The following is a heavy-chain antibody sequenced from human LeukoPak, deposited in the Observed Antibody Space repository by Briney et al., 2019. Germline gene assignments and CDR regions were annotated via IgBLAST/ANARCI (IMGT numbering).Heavy chain of an antibody. CDR1: GGSFSGYY. D-gene: IGHD3-10*01. CDR3: ARGNTGTYYIPGTYYPDRYYYYGMDV. J-gene: IGHJ6*02. Sequence: SETLSLTCAVYGGSFSGYYWSWIRQPPGKGLEWIGEIHHRGGTNFHPSPTSRVTISVDTSKNQISLRLSSVTAADAAVYDCARGNTGTYYIPGTYYPDRYYYYGMDVGGQGTTVTVSS. CDR2: IHHRGGT. V-gene: IGHV4-34*01.